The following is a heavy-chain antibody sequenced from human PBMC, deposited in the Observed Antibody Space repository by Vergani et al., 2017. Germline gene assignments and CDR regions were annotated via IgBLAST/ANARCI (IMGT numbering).Heavy chain of an antibody. D-gene: IGHD3-9*01. Sequence: QVQLVQSGAEVKKPGSSVKVSCKASGGTFSSYAISWVRQAPGQGLEWMGGIIPIFGTANYAQRFQGRVTITADESTSTAYMELSSLRSEDTAVYYCARAGHPSGVYFDWLGVYLQHWGQGTLVTVSS. CDR3: ARAGHPSGVYFDWLGVYLQH. V-gene: IGHV1-69*01. J-gene: IGHJ1*01. CDR1: GGTFSSYA. CDR2: IIPIFGTA.